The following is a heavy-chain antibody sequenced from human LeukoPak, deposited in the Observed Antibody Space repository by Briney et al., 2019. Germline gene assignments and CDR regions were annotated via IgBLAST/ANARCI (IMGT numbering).Heavy chain of an antibody. CDR2: IHYTGNT. Sequence: SETLSPTCTVSNGSINFVSYYWSWIRQPPGKGLEWLGYIHYTGNTIYNPSLKSRVTISMDTAKNQFSLKVSSVTAADTAVYYCARDGAGMTGTGLDYWGQGILATVSS. D-gene: IGHD3-9*01. CDR1: NGSINFVSYY. V-gene: IGHV4-61*01. J-gene: IGHJ4*02. CDR3: ARDGAGMTGTGLDY.